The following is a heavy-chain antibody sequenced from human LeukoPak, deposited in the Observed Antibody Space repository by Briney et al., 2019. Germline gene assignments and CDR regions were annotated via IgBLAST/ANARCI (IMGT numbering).Heavy chain of an antibody. Sequence: GGSLRLSCVASGFTFGKYWMSWVRQAPGKGLEWVANIKLDGSEKNYVDSVKGRFTTSRDNTKNSLYLQMNSLRVEDTAVFYCARDQYDTWSRRGNFDSWGQGTLVIVSS. J-gene: IGHJ4*02. CDR3: ARDQYDTWSRRGNFDS. D-gene: IGHD3-3*01. V-gene: IGHV3-7*03. CDR2: IKLDGSEK. CDR1: GFTFGKYW.